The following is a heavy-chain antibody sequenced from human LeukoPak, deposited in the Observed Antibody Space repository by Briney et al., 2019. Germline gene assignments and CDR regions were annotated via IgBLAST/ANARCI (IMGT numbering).Heavy chain of an antibody. Sequence: PGGSLRLSCQTSGFVFSNFGMHWVRQAPGKGLEWVAFVRYDESNEYYADSVKGRFTISRDNSRNTLYLQMNSLRVEDTGVYSCAKDSNTGYVWVGPNDWGLGTLVTVSS. CDR2: VRYDESNE. V-gene: IGHV3-30*02. CDR3: AKDSNTGYVWVGPND. D-gene: IGHD3-16*01. J-gene: IGHJ4*02. CDR1: GFVFSNFG.